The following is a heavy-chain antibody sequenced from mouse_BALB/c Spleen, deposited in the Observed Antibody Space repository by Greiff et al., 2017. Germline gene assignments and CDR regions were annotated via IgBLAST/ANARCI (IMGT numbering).Heavy chain of an antibody. CDR3: ARQYGNSYFDY. CDR2: ISSGGSYT. CDR1: GFTFSSYA. J-gene: IGHJ2*01. Sequence: EVKLMESGGGLVKPGGSLKLSCAASGFTFSSYAMSWVRQTPEKRLEWVATISSGGSYTYYPDSVKGRFTISRDNAKNTLYLQMSSLRSEDTAMYYCARQYGNSYFDYWGQGTTLTVSS. V-gene: IGHV5-9-3*01. D-gene: IGHD2-10*02.